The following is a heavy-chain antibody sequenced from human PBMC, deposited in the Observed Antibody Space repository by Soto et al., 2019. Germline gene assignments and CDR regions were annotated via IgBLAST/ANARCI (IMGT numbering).Heavy chain of an antibody. Sequence: PGESLKISCKGSGYSFTSYWISWVRQMPGKGLEWMGRIDPSDSYTNYSPSFQGHVTISADKSISTAYLQWSSLKASDTAMYYCASHNWNDLFHAFDIWGQGTMVTVSS. CDR2: IDPSDSYT. V-gene: IGHV5-10-1*01. CDR3: ASHNWNDLFHAFDI. D-gene: IGHD1-1*01. CDR1: GYSFTSYW. J-gene: IGHJ3*02.